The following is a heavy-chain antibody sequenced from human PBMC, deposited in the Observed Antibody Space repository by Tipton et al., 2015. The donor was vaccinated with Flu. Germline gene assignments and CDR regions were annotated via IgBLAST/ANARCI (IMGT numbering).Heavy chain of an antibody. CDR2: IYTSGST. CDR3: AAVGDTGASPGDF. J-gene: IGHJ4*02. D-gene: IGHD5-18*01. V-gene: IGHV4-61*02. Sequence: TLSLTCSVSGGSVGSGSYYWSWIRQPAGKGLEWIGRIYTSGSTNYNPSLKSRVTISVDTSKNQFYLKLSSVTAADTAVYYCAAVGDTGASPGDFWGRGTLVTVSS. CDR1: GGSVGSGSYY.